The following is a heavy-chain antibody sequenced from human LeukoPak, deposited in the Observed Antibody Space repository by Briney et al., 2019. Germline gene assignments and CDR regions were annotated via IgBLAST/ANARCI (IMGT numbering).Heavy chain of an antibody. J-gene: IGHJ4*02. V-gene: IGHV3-48*02. Sequence: ESGGSLRLSCAASGFSFSGYSMNWVRQAPGKGLEWVSYISSSGSTIYYADSVKGRFTISRDNAQNSLYLQMNSLRDEDTAVYYCARGRYTSGTSCYLDYWGQGTLVTVSS. CDR3: ARGRYTSGTSCYLDY. CDR2: ISSSGSTI. CDR1: GFSFSGYS. D-gene: IGHD2-2*01.